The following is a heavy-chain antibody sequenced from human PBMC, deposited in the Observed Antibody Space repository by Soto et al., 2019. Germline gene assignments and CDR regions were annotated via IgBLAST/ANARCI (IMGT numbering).Heavy chain of an antibody. Sequence: ASVKVSCKASGYTFTSYGISWVRQAPGQGLEWMGWISAYNGNTNYAQKLQGRVTMTTDTSTSTAYMELRSLRSDDTAVYYCARWGKEVVAARNYYYYMDVWGKGTTVTVSS. CDR3: ARWGKEVVAARNYYYYMDV. D-gene: IGHD2-15*01. V-gene: IGHV1-18*01. CDR1: GYTFTSYG. CDR2: ISAYNGNT. J-gene: IGHJ6*03.